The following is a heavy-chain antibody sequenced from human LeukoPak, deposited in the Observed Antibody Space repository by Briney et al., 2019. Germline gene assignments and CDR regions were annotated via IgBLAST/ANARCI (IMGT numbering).Heavy chain of an antibody. D-gene: IGHD3-16*01. CDR2: IYSGGST. CDR3: AKDTMTYDYVWGSYGFDY. V-gene: IGHV3-66*01. Sequence: GGSLRLSCAASGFIVSSNYMSWVRQAPGKGLEWVSVIYSGGSTYYADSVKGRFTISRDNSKNTLYLQMNSLRAEDTAVYYCAKDTMTYDYVWGSYGFDYWGQGTLVTVSS. CDR1: GFIVSSNY. J-gene: IGHJ4*02.